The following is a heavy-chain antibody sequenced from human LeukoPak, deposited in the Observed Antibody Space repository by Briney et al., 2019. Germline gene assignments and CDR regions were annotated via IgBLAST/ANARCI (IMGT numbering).Heavy chain of an antibody. CDR1: GGTISGYY. V-gene: IGHV4-59*08. Sequence: SETLSLTCTVSGGTISGYYWSWIRQPPGKGLEMIGYIYYSGTTEYNPSLKSRITISVDTSKNQFSLRLSSVTAADTAVYYRARLGGGSYPPFDYWGQGTLVTVSA. CDR2: IYYSGTT. J-gene: IGHJ4*02. D-gene: IGHD1-26*01. CDR3: ARLGGGSYPPFDY.